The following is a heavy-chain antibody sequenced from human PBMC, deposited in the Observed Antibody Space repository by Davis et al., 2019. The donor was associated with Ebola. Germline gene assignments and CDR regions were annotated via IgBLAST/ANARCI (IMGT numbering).Heavy chain of an antibody. CDR3: ARDSCPATYYYDSSGYCTRDY. D-gene: IGHD3-22*01. Sequence: ASVKVSCKASGYTFTSYYMHWVRQAPGQGLEWMGIINPSGGSTSYAQKFQGRVTMTRDTSTSTVYMELSRLRSDDTAVYYCARDSCPATYYYDSSGYCTRDYWGQGTLVTVSS. V-gene: IGHV1-46*01. CDR2: INPSGGST. J-gene: IGHJ4*02. CDR1: GYTFTSYY.